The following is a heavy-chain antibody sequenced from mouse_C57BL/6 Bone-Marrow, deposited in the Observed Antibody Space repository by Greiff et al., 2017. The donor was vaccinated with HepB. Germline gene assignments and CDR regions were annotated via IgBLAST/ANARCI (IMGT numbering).Heavy chain of an antibody. D-gene: IGHD2-3*01. V-gene: IGHV1-50*01. CDR1: GYTFTSYW. J-gene: IGHJ2*01. CDR3: ARWRDGYSHFDY. Sequence: QVQLQQPGAELVKPGASVKLSCKASGYTFTSYWMQWVKQRPGQGLEWIGEIDPSDSYTNYNQKFKGKATLTVDTSSSTAYMQLSSLTSEDSAVYYCARWRDGYSHFDYWGQGTTLTVSS. CDR2: IDPSDSYT.